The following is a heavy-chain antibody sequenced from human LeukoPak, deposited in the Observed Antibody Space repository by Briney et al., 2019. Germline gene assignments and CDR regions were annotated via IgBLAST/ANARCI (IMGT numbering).Heavy chain of an antibody. J-gene: IGHJ6*02. D-gene: IGHD6-19*01. CDR1: GGSISSYY. CDR2: IYYSGST. CDR3: ARAGRSGWSNYYYYGMDV. V-gene: IGHV4-59*01. Sequence: SETLSLTCTVSGGSISSYYWSWIGQPPGKGLEWIGYIYYSGSTNYNPSLKSRVTISVDTSKNQFSLKLSSVTAADTAVYYCARAGRSGWSNYYYYGMDVWGQGTTVTVSS.